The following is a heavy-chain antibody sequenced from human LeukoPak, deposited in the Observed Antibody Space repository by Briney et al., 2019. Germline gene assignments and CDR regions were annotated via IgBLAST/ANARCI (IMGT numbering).Heavy chain of an antibody. V-gene: IGHV3-23*01. J-gene: IGHJ4*02. Sequence: PGGSLRLSCAASGFTFSSYAMSWVRQAPGKGLKWVSAISGSGGSTYYADSVKGRFAISRDNSKNTLYLQMNSLRAEDTAVYYCAKVVYEYSSSWPPYFDYWGQGTLVTVSS. CDR1: GFTFSSYA. D-gene: IGHD6-13*01. CDR2: ISGSGGST. CDR3: AKVVYEYSSSWPPYFDY.